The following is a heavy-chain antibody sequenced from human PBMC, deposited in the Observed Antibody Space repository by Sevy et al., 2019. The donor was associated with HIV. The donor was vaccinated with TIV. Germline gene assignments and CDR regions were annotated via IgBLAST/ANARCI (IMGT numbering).Heavy chain of an antibody. CDR3: GIDPNGDYVGAFDM. CDR2: ISAGGGST. J-gene: IGHJ3*02. CDR1: GFSFRFSSYA. V-gene: IGHV3-23*01. D-gene: IGHD4-17*01. Sequence: GGSLRLSCVASGFSFRFSSYAMSWVRQAPGKGIEWVSGISAGGGSTYYADSVKGRFSISRDNSKNTLLLQMNSLRAEDTAVYYCGIDPNGDYVGAFDMWGQRTMVTVSS.